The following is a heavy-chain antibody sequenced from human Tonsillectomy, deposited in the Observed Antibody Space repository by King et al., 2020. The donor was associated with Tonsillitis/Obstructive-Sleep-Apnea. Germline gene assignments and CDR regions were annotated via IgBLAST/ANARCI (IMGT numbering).Heavy chain of an antibody. CDR3: AHKLVRRTPGDYYYYYMDV. J-gene: IGHJ6*03. CDR2: IYWDDDN. D-gene: IGHD4-23*01. CDR1: GFSLSASGVG. V-gene: IGHV2-5*02. Sequence: ITLKESGPTLVKPTQTLTLTCTFSGFSLSASGVGVGWIRQPPGKALEGLALIYWDDDNRHSPSLKSRLTITKDTSKNQVVLTMTNMDPVDTATYYCAHKLVRRTPGDYYYYYMDVWGKGTTVTVSS.